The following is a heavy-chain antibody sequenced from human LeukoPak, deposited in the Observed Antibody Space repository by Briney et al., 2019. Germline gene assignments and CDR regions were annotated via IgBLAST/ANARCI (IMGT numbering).Heavy chain of an antibody. CDR3: VREAGYCASVCLKSNWFDP. J-gene: IGHJ5*02. D-gene: IGHD2-21*02. Sequence: PGESLRLSCAASGFPFSRHAMSWVRQPPGKGLEWVSAISNGNTYYADSVRGRFTISRDDSKNTVYLQMNSLRDEDTALYYCVREAGYCASVCLKSNWFDPWGQGTLVTVSS. V-gene: IGHV3-23*01. CDR1: GFPFSRHA. CDR2: ISNGNT.